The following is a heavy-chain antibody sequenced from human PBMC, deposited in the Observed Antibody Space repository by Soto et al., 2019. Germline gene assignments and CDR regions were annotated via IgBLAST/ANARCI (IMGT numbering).Heavy chain of an antibody. V-gene: IGHV4-31*03. J-gene: IGHJ4*02. CDR3: ARGDDYVGLDY. Sequence: QVQLQESGPGLVKPSQTLSLTCTVSGGSISSGGYYWTGIRQHPGKGLEWIGYIYYSGSTYYKPSLKSXXTXSAXTSKNQFALKLSSVTAADTAVYYCARGDDYVGLDYWGQGALVTVSS. D-gene: IGHD3-16*01. CDR1: GGSISSGGYY. CDR2: IYYSGST.